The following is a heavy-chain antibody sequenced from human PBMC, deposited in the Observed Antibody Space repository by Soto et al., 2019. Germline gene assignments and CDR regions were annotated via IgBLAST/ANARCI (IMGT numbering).Heavy chain of an antibody. Sequence: EVQLVESGGGLVQPGGSLRLSCAASGFTFSSYIMNWVRQAPGKGLEWVSYISSSSSTIYYADSVKGRFTISRDNAKNSLYLQMNSLRDEDTAVYYCARGNPITMIVVVAPDFDYWGQGTLVTVSS. CDR2: ISSSSSTI. D-gene: IGHD3-22*01. J-gene: IGHJ4*02. CDR1: GFTFSSYI. V-gene: IGHV3-48*02. CDR3: ARGNPITMIVVVAPDFDY.